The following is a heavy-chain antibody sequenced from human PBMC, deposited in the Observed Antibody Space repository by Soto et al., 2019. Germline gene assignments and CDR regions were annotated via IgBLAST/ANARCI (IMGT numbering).Heavy chain of an antibody. CDR3: AKDVWGIVVVPAAIVDY. V-gene: IGHV3-23*01. CDR2: ISGSGGST. J-gene: IGHJ4*02. CDR1: GFTFSSYA. Sequence: GGSLRLSCAASGFTFSSYAMSWVRQAPGKGLEWVSAISGSGGSTYYADSVKGRFTISRDNYKNTLYLQMNSLRAEDTAVYYCAKDVWGIVVVPAAIVDYWGQGTLVTVSS. D-gene: IGHD2-2*01.